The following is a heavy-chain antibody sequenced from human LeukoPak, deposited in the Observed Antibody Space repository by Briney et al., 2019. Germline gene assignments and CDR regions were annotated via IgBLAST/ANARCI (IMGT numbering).Heavy chain of an antibody. CDR1: GGSISSGGYY. CDR3: VGVQAAAGYYYYYMDV. V-gene: IGHV4-30-2*01. CDR2: IYHSGST. D-gene: IGHD6-13*01. J-gene: IGHJ6*03. Sequence: SETLSLTCTVSGGSISSGGYYWSWIRQPPGKGLEWIGYIYHSGSTYYNPSLKSRVTMSVDTSKNQFSLKLSSVTAADTAVYYCVGVQAAAGYYYYYMDVWGKGTTVTVSS.